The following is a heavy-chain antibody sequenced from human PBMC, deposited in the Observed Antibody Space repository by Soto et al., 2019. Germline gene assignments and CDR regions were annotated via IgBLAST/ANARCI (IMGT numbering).Heavy chain of an antibody. CDR3: AKGRDGYNYVDWFDP. D-gene: IGHD5-12*01. V-gene: IGHV3-23*01. CDR2: ISGSGGST. J-gene: IGHJ5*02. CDR1: GFTFSSYA. Sequence: GGSLRLSCAASGFTFSSYAMSWVRQAPGKGLEWVSAISGSGGSTYYADSVKGRFTISRDNSKNTLYLQMNSLRAEDTAVYYCAKGRDGYNYVDWFDPWGQGTLFTVSS.